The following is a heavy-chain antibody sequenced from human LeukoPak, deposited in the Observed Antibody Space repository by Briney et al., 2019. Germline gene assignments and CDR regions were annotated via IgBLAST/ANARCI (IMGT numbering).Heavy chain of an antibody. Sequence: PSETLSLTCAVYGGSFSGYYWSWIRQPPGKGLEGIGEINHSGSTNYNPSLKSRVTISVDTSKNQFSLKLSSVTAADTAVYYCARVPRGYSYGYFDYWGQGTLVTVSS. CDR3: ARVPRGYSYGYFDY. J-gene: IGHJ4*02. CDR1: GGSFSGYY. D-gene: IGHD5-18*01. V-gene: IGHV4-34*01. CDR2: INHSGST.